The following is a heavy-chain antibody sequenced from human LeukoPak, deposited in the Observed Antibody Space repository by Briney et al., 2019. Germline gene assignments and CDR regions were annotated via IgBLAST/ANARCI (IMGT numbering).Heavy chain of an antibody. J-gene: IGHJ6*03. CDR2: IYHSGST. CDR1: GGSFSGYY. V-gene: IGHV4-34*01. CDR3: ARGGDHTVTTFGYYYYMDV. Sequence: PSETLSLTCAVYGGSFSGYYWSWIRQPPGKGLEWIGEIYHSGSTNYNPSLKSRVTISVDTSKNQFSLKLSSVTAADTAVYYCARGGDHTVTTFGYYYYMDVWGKGTTVTVSS. D-gene: IGHD4-17*01.